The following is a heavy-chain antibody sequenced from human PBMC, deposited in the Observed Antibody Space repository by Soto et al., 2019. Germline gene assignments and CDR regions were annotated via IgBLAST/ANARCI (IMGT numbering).Heavy chain of an antibody. V-gene: IGHV3-23*01. D-gene: IGHD1-26*01. Sequence: GGSLRLSCAASGFTFSSCAMGWVRQAPGKGLERVSGISGGGKNTYYADSVKGRIAISRDNSKNTLYLQMNSLRVEDTALYYCAKFEGGVSGPVDYWGQGTLVTVSS. CDR1: GFTFSSCA. J-gene: IGHJ4*02. CDR3: AKFEGGVSGPVDY. CDR2: ISGGGKNT.